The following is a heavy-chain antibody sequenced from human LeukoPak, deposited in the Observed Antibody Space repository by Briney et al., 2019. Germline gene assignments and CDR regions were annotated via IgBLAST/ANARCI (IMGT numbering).Heavy chain of an antibody. CDR1: GFTFSSYT. Sequence: PGGSLRLSCAASGFTFSSYTMNWVRQAPGKGLEWVSAISGSGGSTYYADSVKGRFTISRDNSKNTLYLQMNSLRAEDTAVYYCAKYYYGSGTYNCFDYWGQGTLVTVSS. CDR2: ISGSGGST. CDR3: AKYYYGSGTYNCFDY. D-gene: IGHD3-10*01. V-gene: IGHV3-23*01. J-gene: IGHJ4*02.